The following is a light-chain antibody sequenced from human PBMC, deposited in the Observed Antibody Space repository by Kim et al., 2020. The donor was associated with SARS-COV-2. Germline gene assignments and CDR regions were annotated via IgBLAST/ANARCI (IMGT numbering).Light chain of an antibody. V-gene: IGKV4-1*01. CDR2: WAS. Sequence: ATINCNSSQSVLYSSNNKNYLAWYQQKPGQPPKLLIYWASTRESGVHYRFSGSGSGTDFTLTISSLQAEDVSVYYCQQYYSTPWTFGQGTKVDIK. CDR1: QSVLYSSNNKNY. J-gene: IGKJ1*01. CDR3: QQYYSTPWT.